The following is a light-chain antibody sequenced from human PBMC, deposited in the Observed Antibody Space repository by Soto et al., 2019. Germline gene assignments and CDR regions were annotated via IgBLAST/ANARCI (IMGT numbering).Light chain of an antibody. J-gene: IGKJ3*01. V-gene: IGKV1-6*01. CDR2: AAS. CDR3: LQKYFYPFT. CDR1: QGIRND. Sequence: IQMTQSPSSLSASVGDRVTITCRASQGIRNDLDWFQQKPGKAPKLLTYAASNLQSGVPARFSGSGSGTDFTLTISSLQPEDFATYYCLQKYFYPFTFGPGTKVDIK.